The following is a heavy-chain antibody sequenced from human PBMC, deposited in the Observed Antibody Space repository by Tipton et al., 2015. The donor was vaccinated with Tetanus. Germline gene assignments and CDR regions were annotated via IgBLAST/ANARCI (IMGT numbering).Heavy chain of an antibody. J-gene: IGHJ4*02. CDR2: ISASGRYK. Sequence: SLRLSCAASGFTFSNYTMNWVRQPPGKGLEWVSSISASGRYKYYADSVEGRFTISRDNAKNSVYLQMNSLRVEDTAVYYCVSGSALGNWGQGTLVTVSS. CDR3: VSGSALGN. D-gene: IGHD6-25*01. V-gene: IGHV3-21*01. CDR1: GFTFSNYT.